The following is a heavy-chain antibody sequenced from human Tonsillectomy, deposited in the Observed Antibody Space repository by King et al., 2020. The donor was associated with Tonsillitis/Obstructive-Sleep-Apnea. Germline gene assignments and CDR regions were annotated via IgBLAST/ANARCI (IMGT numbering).Heavy chain of an antibody. CDR3: ARDMVLEAGGDAFDI. V-gene: IGHV4-59*01. Sequence: QLQESGPGLVKPSETLSLTCTVSGGSISRYSWSWIRQPPGKGLEWSGYIYYSGSTNYNPSLKSRVTISVDTSKNQFSLKLSSVTAADTAVYYCARDMVLEAGGDAFDIWGQGTEVTVSS. D-gene: IGHD2-8*01. CDR2: IYYSGST. CDR1: GGSISRYS. J-gene: IGHJ3*02.